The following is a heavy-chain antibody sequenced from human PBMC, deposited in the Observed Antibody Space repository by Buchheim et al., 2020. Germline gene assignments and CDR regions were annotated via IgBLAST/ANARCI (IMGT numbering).Heavy chain of an antibody. J-gene: IGHJ6*02. Sequence: EVQLVESGGGLVQPGGSLRLSCAASGFTFSSYWMSWVRQAPGKGLEWVANIKQDGSEKYYVDSVKGRFTISRDNAKNSLYLQMNSLRAEDTAVYYCARVGKQRVPGRGYYYYGMDVWGQGTT. D-gene: IGHD6-6*01. CDR3: ARVGKQRVPGRGYYYYGMDV. V-gene: IGHV3-7*01. CDR1: GFTFSSYW. CDR2: IKQDGSEK.